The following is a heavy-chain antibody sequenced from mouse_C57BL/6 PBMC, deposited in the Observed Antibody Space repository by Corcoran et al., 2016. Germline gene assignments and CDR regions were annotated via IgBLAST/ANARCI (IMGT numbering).Heavy chain of an antibody. V-gene: IGHV9-3*01. CDR3: ARGRWDDYVYAMDY. CDR2: INTYSGVP. D-gene: IGHD2-4*01. J-gene: IGHJ4*01. Sequence: QIQLVQSGPELKKPGETVKISCKASGYTFTTYGMSWVKQAPGKGLKWMGWINTYSGVPTYADDFKGRFAFSLENSASTAYLQINNLKNEDTATYFCARGRWDDYVYAMDYWGQGTAVTVSS. CDR1: GYTFTTYG.